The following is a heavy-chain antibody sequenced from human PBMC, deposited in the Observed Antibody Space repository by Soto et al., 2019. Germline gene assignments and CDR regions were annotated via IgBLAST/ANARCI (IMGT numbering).Heavy chain of an antibody. D-gene: IGHD2-15*01. CDR2: ISGFNGQT. CDR3: ARVDPRGVAVVRDY. Sequence: HVQLGQSGPEVKKPGASVKGSFKASGHNFSSHGFSWVRQAPGQGLEWLGWISGFNGQTNYALKFQGRVTLTTDTATSTAYLELRSLRSDETAVYFCARVDPRGVAVVRDYWGQGTLVTVS. CDR1: GHNFSSHG. J-gene: IGHJ4*02. V-gene: IGHV1-18*01.